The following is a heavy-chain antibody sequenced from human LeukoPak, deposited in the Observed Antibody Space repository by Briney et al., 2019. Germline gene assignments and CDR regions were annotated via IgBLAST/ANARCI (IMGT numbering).Heavy chain of an antibody. V-gene: IGHV3-23*01. CDR2: ISGSGGST. D-gene: IGHD3-9*01. CDR1: GFTFSSYA. Sequence: GGSLRLSCAASGFTFSSYALSWVRQAPGKGLEWVSTISGSGGSTYYADSVKGRFTISRDNAKNSLYLQMNSLRPEDTAVYYCARGGRYFDYWGQGTLVTVSS. CDR3: ARGGRYFDY. J-gene: IGHJ4*02.